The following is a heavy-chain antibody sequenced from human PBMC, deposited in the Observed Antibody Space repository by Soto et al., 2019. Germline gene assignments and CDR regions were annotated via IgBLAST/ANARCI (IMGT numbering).Heavy chain of an antibody. CDR1: GFTFSSYS. CDR2: ISSSSSYI. V-gene: IGHV3-21*01. J-gene: IGHJ6*02. Sequence: EVQLVESGGGLVKPGGSLRLSCAASGFTFSSYSMNWVRQAPGKGLEWVSSISSSSSYIYYADSVKGRFTISRDNAKNSLYLQMNSLRAEDTAVYYCARDYSNYEDYYYGMDVWGQGTTVTVSS. D-gene: IGHD4-4*01. CDR3: ARDYSNYEDYYYGMDV.